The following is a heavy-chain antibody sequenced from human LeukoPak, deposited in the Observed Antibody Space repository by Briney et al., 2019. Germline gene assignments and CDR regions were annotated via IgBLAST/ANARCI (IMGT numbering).Heavy chain of an antibody. CDR3: ARLGSAAGDY. Sequence: GSLRLSCAAAGFTVSSNTMTWVRQAPGKGLEWIGSISYGASTYYNPSLKSRVTIPVDTSKNQFSLKVNSVTTADTAVYYCARLGSAAGDYWGQGTLVTV. D-gene: IGHD6-13*01. CDR1: GFTVSSNT. CDR2: ISYGAST. V-gene: IGHV4-39*01. J-gene: IGHJ4*02.